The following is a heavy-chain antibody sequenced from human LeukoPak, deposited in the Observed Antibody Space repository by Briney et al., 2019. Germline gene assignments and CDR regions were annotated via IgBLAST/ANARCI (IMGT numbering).Heavy chain of an antibody. Sequence: PSQTLSLTCTVSGGSIRSACYSWFWIRQFPGNGLEWIGYIYYCGGTAYNPALESRVYISLDTSERQFSLSLSTVTAANTAVYFCARDGANGVLEHWGQGDLVTVSS. D-gene: IGHD2-8*01. CDR2: IYYCGGT. CDR3: ARDGANGVLEH. V-gene: IGHV4-31*03. J-gene: IGHJ1*01. CDR1: GGSIRSACYS.